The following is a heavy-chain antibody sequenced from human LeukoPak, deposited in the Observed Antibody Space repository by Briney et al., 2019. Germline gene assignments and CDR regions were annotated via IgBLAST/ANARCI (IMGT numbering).Heavy chain of an antibody. D-gene: IGHD6-19*01. J-gene: IGHJ4*02. CDR2: ISDQGGST. CDR1: GFTFDIYA. V-gene: IGHV3-64*01. CDR3: ARVDSTGWDDAFDY. Sequence: EGSLRLSCAASGFTFDIYAMHWVRQAPGKGLEYVSGISDQGGSTYYANSVKGRFTISRDNSKNTLYLQMGSLRAEDTAVYYCARVDSTGWDDAFDYWGQGTLVTVSS.